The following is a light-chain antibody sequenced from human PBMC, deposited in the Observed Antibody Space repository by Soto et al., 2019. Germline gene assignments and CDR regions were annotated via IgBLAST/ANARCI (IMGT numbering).Light chain of an antibody. V-gene: IGKV3-15*01. Sequence: EIVMTQSPGTLSVSPGERAALSCRASQSVSSNFAWYQQKPGQAPRLLIYDASTRAAGIPVRFSGSGSGTEFTLNISSLQSEDFAVYYCQQYNNWPYTFGLGTKLEIK. CDR1: QSVSSN. CDR3: QQYNNWPYT. CDR2: DAS. J-gene: IGKJ2*01.